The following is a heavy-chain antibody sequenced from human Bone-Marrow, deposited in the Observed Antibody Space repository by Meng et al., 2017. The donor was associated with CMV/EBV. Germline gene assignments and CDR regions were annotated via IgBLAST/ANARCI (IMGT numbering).Heavy chain of an antibody. CDR2: IYYSGST. CDR3: ARNKYDFWSGGPYYYGMDV. V-gene: IGHV4-61*01. D-gene: IGHD3-3*01. Sequence: SEPLSLTCPVSGGSVSSGSYYWSWIRQPPGKGLEWIGYIYYSGSTNYNPSLKSRVTISVDTSKNQFSLKLSSVTAADTAVYYCARNKYDFWSGGPYYYGMDVWGQGTTVTVSS. CDR1: GGSVSSGSYY. J-gene: IGHJ6*02.